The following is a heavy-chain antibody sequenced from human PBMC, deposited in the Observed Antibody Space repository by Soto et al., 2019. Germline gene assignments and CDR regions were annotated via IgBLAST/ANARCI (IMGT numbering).Heavy chain of an antibody. CDR3: ARAIFYYGSGNYLPVY. J-gene: IGHJ4*02. CDR2: ISAYNGNT. Sequence: QVQLVQSGAEVKKPGASVKVSCKASGYTFTSYGISWVRQAPGQGLEWMGWISAYNGNTNYAQKLQGRVTMTTDTSTSTAYMELRSLRSEDTAVNYCARAIFYYGSGNYLPVYWGQGTLVTVSS. CDR1: GYTFTSYG. V-gene: IGHV1-18*04. D-gene: IGHD3-10*01.